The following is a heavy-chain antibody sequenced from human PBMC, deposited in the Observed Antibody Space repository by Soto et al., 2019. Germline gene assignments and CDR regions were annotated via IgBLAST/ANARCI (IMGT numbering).Heavy chain of an antibody. D-gene: IGHD5-18*01. J-gene: IGHJ3*02. Sequence: SETLSLTCTVSGGSISSGDYYWSWIRQPPGKGLEWIGYIYYSGSTYYNPSLKSRVTISVDTSKNQFSLKLSSVTAADTAVYYCARAPPLKYTYGLRGAFDIWGQGTMVTVSS. CDR3: ARAPPLKYTYGLRGAFDI. V-gene: IGHV4-30-4*01. CDR2: IYYSGST. CDR1: GGSISSGDYY.